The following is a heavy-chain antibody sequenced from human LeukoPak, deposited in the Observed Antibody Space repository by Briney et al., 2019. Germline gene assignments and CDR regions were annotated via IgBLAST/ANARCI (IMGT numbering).Heavy chain of an antibody. CDR3: ARGSGPDYFDY. V-gene: IGHV4-59*08. CDR1: GGSISSYY. Sequence: PSETLSLTCIVSGGSISSYYWSRIRQPPGKGLEWIGYIYYGGSTNYNPSLKSRGTIPVDTSKNEFSLKLSSVTAADTAVYYCARGSGPDYFDYWGQGTLVTVST. D-gene: IGHD1-14*01. CDR2: IYYGGST. J-gene: IGHJ4*02.